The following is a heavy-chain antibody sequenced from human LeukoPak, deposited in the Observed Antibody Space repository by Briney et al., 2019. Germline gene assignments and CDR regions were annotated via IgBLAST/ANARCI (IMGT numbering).Heavy chain of an antibody. CDR1: GFTFNTYA. V-gene: IGHV3-23*01. J-gene: IGHJ3*02. CDR3: AKGVPSLSDAFDT. Sequence: GGSLRLSCAASGFTFNTYAMNWVRQAPGKGLEWVSSITDSGSHTFSADSVKGRFTISRDNSKNTLYLQMNSLRAEDTAVYYCAKGVPSLSDAFDTWGQGTMVTVSS. CDR2: ITDSGSHT.